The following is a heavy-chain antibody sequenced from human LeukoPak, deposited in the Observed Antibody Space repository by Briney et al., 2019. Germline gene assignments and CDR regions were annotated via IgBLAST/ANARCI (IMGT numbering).Heavy chain of an antibody. Sequence: PGTSLTLSCAVSGFTFSSYGKHCAPHSTDGALEWVDVTWGDGSTKYYDDSVKGRFTISRDNSENTLYLQMSSLRVEDTAVYYCARDSGGHPFDYWGQGTLVTVSS. J-gene: IGHJ4*02. V-gene: IGHV3-33*01. CDR2: TWGDGSTK. CDR3: ARDSGGHPFDY. CDR1: GFTFSSYG. D-gene: IGHD3-10*01.